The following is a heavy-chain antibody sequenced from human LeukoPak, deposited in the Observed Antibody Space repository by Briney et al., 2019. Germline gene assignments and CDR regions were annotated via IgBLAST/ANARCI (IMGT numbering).Heavy chain of an antibody. Sequence: ASVKVCCKISGYTLTALSMNWVRQAPGKGLEWLGGFEPEHGKTIYAQKFQGRVTVTEDTSSDTGYMELSSLRSEDTAMYYCAIGAAFVPLTFDFWGQGTLVTVSS. V-gene: IGHV1-24*01. D-gene: IGHD4/OR15-4a*01. CDR1: GYTLTALS. J-gene: IGHJ4*02. CDR3: AIGAAFVPLTFDF. CDR2: FEPEHGKT.